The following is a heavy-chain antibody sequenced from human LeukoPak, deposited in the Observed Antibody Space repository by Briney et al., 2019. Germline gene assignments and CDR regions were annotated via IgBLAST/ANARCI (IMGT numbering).Heavy chain of an antibody. CDR2: ISAYNGNT. V-gene: IGHV1-18*04. CDR1: GFTFTGHY. Sequence: ASVKVSCKTSGFTFTGHYMHWVRQAPGQGLEWMGWISAYNGNTNYAQKLQGRVTMTTDTSTSTAYMELRSLRSDDTAVYYCARDGDIVATKGVDYWGQGTLVTVSS. J-gene: IGHJ4*02. D-gene: IGHD5-12*01. CDR3: ARDGDIVATKGVDY.